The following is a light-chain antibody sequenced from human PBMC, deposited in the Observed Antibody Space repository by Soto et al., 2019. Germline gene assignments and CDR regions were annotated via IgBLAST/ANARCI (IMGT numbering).Light chain of an antibody. CDR3: QQYNSYSRA. Sequence: EIVMTQSPATLSVSPGERATLSCRASQSVSSNLAWYQQKPGQAPRLLIYGASTRATGIPARFSGSGSGTEFTLTISSLQSEDFAVYYCQQYNSYSRACGQGTKGDIK. CDR2: GAS. CDR1: QSVSSN. V-gene: IGKV3-15*01. J-gene: IGKJ1*01.